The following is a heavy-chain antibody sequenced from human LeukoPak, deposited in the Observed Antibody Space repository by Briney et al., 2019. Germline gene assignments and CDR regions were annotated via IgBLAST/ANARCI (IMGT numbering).Heavy chain of an antibody. D-gene: IGHD3-16*02. J-gene: IGHJ5*02. CDR2: INHSGST. Sequence: SETLSLTCAVYGGSFSGYYWSWIRQPPGKGLEWIGEINHSGSTNYNPSLKSRVTISVDTSKNQFSLKLSSVTAADTAVYYCARGRGELSNRNWIDPWGQGTLVTVSS. CDR3: ARGRGELSNRNWIDP. CDR1: GGSFSGYY. V-gene: IGHV4-34*01.